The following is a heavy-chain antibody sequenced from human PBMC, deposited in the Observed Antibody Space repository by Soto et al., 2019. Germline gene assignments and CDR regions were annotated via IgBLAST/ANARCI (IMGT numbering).Heavy chain of an antibody. Sequence: GGSLRLSCAASGFTFDDYTMHWVRQAPGKGLEWVSLISWDGGSTYYADSVKGRFTISRDNSKNSLYLQMNSLRTEDTALYYWAKASETTVTTGPYYFDYWGQGTLVTVSS. D-gene: IGHD4-17*01. CDR1: GFTFDDYT. CDR3: AKASETTVTTGPYYFDY. V-gene: IGHV3-43*01. CDR2: ISWDGGST. J-gene: IGHJ4*02.